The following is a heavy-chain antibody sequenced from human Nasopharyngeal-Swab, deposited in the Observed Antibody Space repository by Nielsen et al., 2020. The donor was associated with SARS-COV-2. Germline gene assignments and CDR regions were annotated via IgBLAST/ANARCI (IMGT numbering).Heavy chain of an antibody. CDR1: GYTFTGYY. Sequence: ASVKVSCKASGYTFTGYYMHWVRQAPGQGLEWMGWINPNSGGTNYAQKFQGRVTMTRDTSISTAYMELSRLRSDDTAVYYCARKEATAMEEPYYYGMDVWGQGTTVTVSS. CDR2: INPNSGGT. J-gene: IGHJ6*02. CDR3: ARKEATAMEEPYYYGMDV. D-gene: IGHD5-18*01. V-gene: IGHV1-2*02.